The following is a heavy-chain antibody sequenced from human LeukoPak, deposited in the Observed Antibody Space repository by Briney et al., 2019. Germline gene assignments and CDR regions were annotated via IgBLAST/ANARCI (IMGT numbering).Heavy chain of an antibody. CDR3: AKDHSSSWLNWFDP. Sequence: PGGSLRLSCAASGFTFSSYGMHWVRQAPGKGLEWVAVIWYDGSNKYYADSVKGRFTISRDNSKNTLYLQMNSLRAEDTAVYYYAKDHSSSWLNWFDPWGQGTLVTVSS. D-gene: IGHD6-13*01. CDR2: IWYDGSNK. V-gene: IGHV3-33*06. CDR1: GFTFSSYG. J-gene: IGHJ5*02.